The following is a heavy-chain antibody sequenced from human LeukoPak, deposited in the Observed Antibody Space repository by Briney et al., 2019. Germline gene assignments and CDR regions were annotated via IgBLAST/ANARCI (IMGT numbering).Heavy chain of an antibody. CDR1: GGSISGYY. J-gene: IGHJ6*02. Sequence: PSETLSLTCTVSGGSISGYYWSWIRQPPGKGLEWIGYIYYSGSTNYNPSLKSRVTISVDTSKNQFSLKLSSVTAADTAVYYCARAYQVYYYGMDVWGQGTTVTVSS. CDR2: IYYSGST. CDR3: ARAYQVYYYGMDV. V-gene: IGHV4-59*08.